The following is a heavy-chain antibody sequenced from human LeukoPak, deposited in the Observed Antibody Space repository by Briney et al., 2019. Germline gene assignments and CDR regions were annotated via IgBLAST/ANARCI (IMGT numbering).Heavy chain of an antibody. D-gene: IGHD6-6*01. CDR2: TYYRSKWYN. CDR3: ARGYGAYSSSPPNNFDY. V-gene: IGHV6-1*01. Sequence: SQTLSLTCAISGDSVSSNSAAWNWIRQSPSRGLEWLGRTYYRSKWYNDYAVSVKSRITINLDTSKNQFSLQLNSVTPEDTAVYYCARGYGAYSSSPPNNFDYWGQGTLVTVSS. J-gene: IGHJ4*02. CDR1: GDSVSSNSAA.